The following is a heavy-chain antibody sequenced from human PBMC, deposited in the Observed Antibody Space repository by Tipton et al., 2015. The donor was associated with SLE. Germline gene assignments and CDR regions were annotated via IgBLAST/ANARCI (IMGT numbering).Heavy chain of an antibody. V-gene: IGHV3-23*01. CDR2: ISGSGGST. CDR3: AKGGFMITFGGVIAIGGFDY. CDR1: GFTFSSYA. J-gene: IGHJ4*02. D-gene: IGHD3-16*02. Sequence: SLRLSCAASGFTFSSYAMSWVRQAPGKGLEWVSAISGSGGSTYYADSVKGRFTISRDNSKNTLYLQMNSLRAEDTAVYYCAKGGFMITFGGVIAIGGFDYWGQGTLVTVSS.